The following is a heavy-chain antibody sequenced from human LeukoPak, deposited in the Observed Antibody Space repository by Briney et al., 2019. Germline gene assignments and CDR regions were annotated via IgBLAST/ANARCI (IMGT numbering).Heavy chain of an antibody. J-gene: IGHJ6*02. CDR1: GFTFSSYG. CDR2: ISYDGSNK. V-gene: IGHV3-30*18. Sequence: PGGSLRLSCAASGFTFSSYGMHWVRQAPGKGLEWVAVISYDGSNKYYADSVKGRFTISRDNSKNTLYLQMNSLRAEDTAVYYCAKERIGTTGNHYYYYGMDVWGQGTTVTVSS. CDR3: AKERIGTTGNHYYYYGMDV. D-gene: IGHD1-1*01.